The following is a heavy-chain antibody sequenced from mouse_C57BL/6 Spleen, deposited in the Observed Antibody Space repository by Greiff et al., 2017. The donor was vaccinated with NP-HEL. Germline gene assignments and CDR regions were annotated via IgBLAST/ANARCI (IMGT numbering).Heavy chain of an antibody. V-gene: IGHV1-59*01. CDR2: IDPSDSYT. D-gene: IGHD2-2*01. CDR3: ARGRLSHWYFDV. Sequence: QVQLQQPGAELVRPGTSVKLSCKASGYTFTSYWMHWVKQRPGQGLEWIGVIDPSDSYTNYNQKFKGKAKLTVETSSSTAYMQLSSLTSEDSAVYYCARGRLSHWYFDVWGTGTTVTVSS. CDR1: GYTFTSYW. J-gene: IGHJ1*03.